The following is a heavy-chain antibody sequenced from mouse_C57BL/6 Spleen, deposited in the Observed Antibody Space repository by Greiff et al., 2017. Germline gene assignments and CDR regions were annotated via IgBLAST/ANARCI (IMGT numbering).Heavy chain of an antibody. CDR2: INPNSGST. D-gene: IGHD4-1*01. CDR1: GYTFTSYW. V-gene: IGHV1-64*01. CDR3: ARWANWDVGCYFYY. J-gene: IGHJ2*01. Sequence: QVQLQQPGAELVTPGASVKLSCKASGYTFTSYWMHWVKQRPGPGLEWIGMINPNSGSTNYNEKFKSKATLTVDKSSSNAYMQLSILTSEDSAVYYCARWANWDVGCYFYYWGQGTTLTVAS.